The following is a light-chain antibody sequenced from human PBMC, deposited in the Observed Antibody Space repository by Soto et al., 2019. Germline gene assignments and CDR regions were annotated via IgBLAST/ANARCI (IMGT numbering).Light chain of an antibody. J-gene: IGLJ1*01. V-gene: IGLV1-40*01. Sequence: QSVLTQPPSVSGAPGQRVSIFCSGSSSNIGADDHVHWYQQFPGTAPRLLIYGDTNRPSGVPGRFSGSKSDTSASLVITGLQAEDESDYDCQSYDTNLRNYVFAAGTKVTVL. CDR1: SSNIGADDH. CDR3: QSYDTNLRNYV. CDR2: GDT.